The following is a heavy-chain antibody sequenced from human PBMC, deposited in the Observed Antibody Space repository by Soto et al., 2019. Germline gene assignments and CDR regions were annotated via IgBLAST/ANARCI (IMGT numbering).Heavy chain of an antibody. CDR3: AKDPAYYYGSGSYNY. Sequence: GGSLRLSCAASGFTFSSYAMSWVRQAPGKGLEWVSAISGSGGSTYYADSVKGRFTISRDNSKNTLYLQMNSLRAEDTAVYYCAKDPAYYYGSGSYNYWGKGTLVTVSS. CDR2: ISGSGGST. CDR1: GFTFSSYA. D-gene: IGHD3-10*01. V-gene: IGHV3-23*01. J-gene: IGHJ4*02.